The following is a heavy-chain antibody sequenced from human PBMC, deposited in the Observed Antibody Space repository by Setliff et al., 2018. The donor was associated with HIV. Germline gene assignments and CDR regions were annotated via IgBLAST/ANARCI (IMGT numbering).Heavy chain of an antibody. J-gene: IGHJ4*02. CDR3: ATGQTYYYDSSGYYLY. D-gene: IGHD3-22*01. V-gene: IGHV1-2*02. Sequence: ASVKVSCKASGYSFTAYHMHWVRQAPGQGLEWMGWINPNSGGTNYAQKFQGRVTITADESTSTAYMELSSLRSEDTAVYYCATGQTYYYDSSGYYLYWGQGTLVTVSS. CDR1: GYSFTAYH. CDR2: INPNSGGT.